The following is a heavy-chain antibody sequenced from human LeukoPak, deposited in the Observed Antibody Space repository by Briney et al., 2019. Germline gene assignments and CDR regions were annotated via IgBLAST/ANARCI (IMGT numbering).Heavy chain of an antibody. Sequence: ASVTVSCKASGYIFINYDINWVRQAARQGREWMGWMNPHSGNTGYAQKFQGRVTMTRNTSISTAYMELSSLRSEDTAVYYCARGLARPDYWGQGTLVTVSS. D-gene: IGHD5-12*01. V-gene: IGHV1-8*01. CDR2: MNPHSGNT. CDR1: GYIFINYD. CDR3: ARGLARPDY. J-gene: IGHJ4*02.